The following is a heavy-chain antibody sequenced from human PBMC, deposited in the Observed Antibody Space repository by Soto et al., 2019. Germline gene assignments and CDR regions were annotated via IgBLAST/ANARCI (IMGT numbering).Heavy chain of an antibody. D-gene: IGHD5-12*01. CDR1: GGSGGSISSYF. CDR2: IYYSGST. J-gene: IGHJ4*02. CDR3: VRHAQWIIRAY. V-gene: IGHV4-39*01. Sequence: PSETLSLTCTVSGGSGGSISSYFWSWIRQPPGKGLEWIGSIYYSGSTIYNPSLQSRVTLFVDTSKNQFSLKLSSVTAADTAVYYCVRHAQWIIRAYWGQGSLVTVSS.